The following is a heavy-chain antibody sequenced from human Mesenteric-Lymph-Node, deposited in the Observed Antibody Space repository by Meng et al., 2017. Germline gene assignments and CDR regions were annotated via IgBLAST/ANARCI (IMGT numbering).Heavy chain of an antibody. V-gene: IGHV1-8*02. Sequence: ASVKVSCKASGYTFTSYDINWVRQATGQGLEWMGWMNPNSGNTGYAQKFQGRVTMTRNTSISTAYMELSSLRSEDTAVCYCASSGSNLRDAFDIWGQGTMVTVSS. CDR3: ASSGSNLRDAFDI. CDR2: MNPNSGNT. CDR1: GYTFTSYD. D-gene: IGHD6-19*01. J-gene: IGHJ3*02.